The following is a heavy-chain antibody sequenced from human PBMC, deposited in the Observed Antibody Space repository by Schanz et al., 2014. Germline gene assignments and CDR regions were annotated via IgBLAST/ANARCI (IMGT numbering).Heavy chain of an antibody. V-gene: IGHV3-48*01. CDR2: VSRSTPDI. J-gene: IGHJ4*02. CDR3: VSSGSYSSYAF. CDR1: GFTFSDAW. D-gene: IGHD3-10*01. Sequence: VQLVESGGGVVQPGGFLRLSCAASGFTFSDAWMNWVRQAPGKGLEWVSYVSRSTPDIYYADSMKGRFTVSRDNAKNSLYLQMNSLRAEDTAVYHCVSSGSYSSYAFWGQGTLXTVSS.